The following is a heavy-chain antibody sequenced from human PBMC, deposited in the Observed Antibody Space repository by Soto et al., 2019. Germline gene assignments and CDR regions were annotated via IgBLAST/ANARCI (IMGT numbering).Heavy chain of an antibody. CDR3: ARGDYGGNSDFLSN. J-gene: IGHJ4*02. CDR1: GYTFTNYG. CDR2: ISVYSGNT. Sequence: QVQLVQSGAEVKKPGASVKVSCKASGYTFTNYGISWVRQAPRKGLAWMGWISVYSGNTNYAQKVQGRVTMTTDTSTSTAYRELRSLRTADTAVYYCARGDYGGNSDFLSNWGQGTLVTVSS. D-gene: IGHD4-17*01. V-gene: IGHV1-18*04.